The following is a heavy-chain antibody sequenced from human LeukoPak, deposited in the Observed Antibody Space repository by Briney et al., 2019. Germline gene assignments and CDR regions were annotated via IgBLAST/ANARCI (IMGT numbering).Heavy chain of an antibody. J-gene: IGHJ4*02. D-gene: IGHD3-22*01. Sequence: SETLSLTCTVSGGSISSGDYYWSWIRQPPGKGLEWIGYIYYSGSTYYNPSLKSRVTISVGTSKNQFSLKLSSVTAADTAVYYCARDRDDSSGYLIDYWGQGTLVTVSS. CDR3: ARDRDDSSGYLIDY. CDR1: GGSISSGDYY. V-gene: IGHV4-30-4*01. CDR2: IYYSGST.